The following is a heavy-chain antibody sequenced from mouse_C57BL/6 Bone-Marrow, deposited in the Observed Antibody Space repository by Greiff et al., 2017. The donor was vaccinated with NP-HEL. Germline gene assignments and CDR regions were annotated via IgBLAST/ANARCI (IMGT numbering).Heavy chain of an antibody. CDR1: GYSFTGYF. CDR3: AREGGYGSSLYYAMDY. CDR2: INPYNGDT. Sequence: EVQLQQSGPELVKPGDSVKISCKASGYSFTGYFMNWVMQSHGKSLEWIGRINPYNGDTFYNQKFKGKATLTVDKSSSTAHMELRSLTSEDSAVYYCAREGGYGSSLYYAMDYWGQGTSVTVSS. V-gene: IGHV1-20*01. D-gene: IGHD1-1*01. J-gene: IGHJ4*01.